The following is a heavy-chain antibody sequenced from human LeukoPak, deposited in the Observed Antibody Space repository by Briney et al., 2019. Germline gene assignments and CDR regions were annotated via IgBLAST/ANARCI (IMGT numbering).Heavy chain of an antibody. D-gene: IGHD1-26*01. J-gene: IGHJ4*02. CDR1: GFAFSSYS. CDR2: IGSNLNTI. CDR3: VREAYSGSYYGIDF. Sequence: HGASLRLSCAASGFAFSSYSVNWVRQAPGKGLEWVSYIGSNLNTIYYADSVRGRFTSSRDNAKKSLYLQMNSLRVEDTAVYYCVREAYSGSYYGIDFWGQGTLVTVSS. V-gene: IGHV3-48*01.